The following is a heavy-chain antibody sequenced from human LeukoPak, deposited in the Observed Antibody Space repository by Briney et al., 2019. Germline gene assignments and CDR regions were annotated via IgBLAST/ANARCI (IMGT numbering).Heavy chain of an antibody. CDR1: AYTFTVYN. Sequence: ASVKVSCKASAYTFTVYNMHWVREAPGQGLEWMGWINTNSGGTNYSQKFQGSVTMNSQTHISTAYKELSRLRSDDAAVYDCAIVMVTFGVLIDPWGQGTLVSVPS. CDR3: AIVMVTFGVLIDP. D-gene: IGHD3-16*01. CDR2: INTNSGGT. J-gene: IGHJ5*02. V-gene: IGHV1-2*02.